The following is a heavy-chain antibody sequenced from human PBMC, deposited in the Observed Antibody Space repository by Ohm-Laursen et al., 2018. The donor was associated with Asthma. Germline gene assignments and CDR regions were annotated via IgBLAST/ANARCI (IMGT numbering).Heavy chain of an antibody. V-gene: IGHV4-31*03. CDR2: IYYSGST. CDR3: ARALRVVGAFDI. CDR1: GGSISSGGYY. D-gene: IGHD2-15*01. Sequence: SQTLSLTCTVSGGSISSGGYYWSWIRQHPGKGPEWIGYIYYSGSTYYNPSLKSRVTISVDTSKNQFSLKLSSVTAADTAVYYCARALRVVGAFDIWGQGTMVTVSS. J-gene: IGHJ3*02.